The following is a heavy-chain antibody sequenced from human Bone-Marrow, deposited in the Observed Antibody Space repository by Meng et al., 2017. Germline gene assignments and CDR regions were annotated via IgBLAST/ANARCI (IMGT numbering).Heavy chain of an antibody. V-gene: IGHV3-30*04. CDR3: ARDFPWSY. J-gene: IGHJ4*02. CDR1: GFTFSSYA. D-gene: IGHD2/OR15-2a*01. CDR2: ISYDGSNK. Sequence: VQRVESGGGVVQPGRSLRLSCAASGFTFSSYAMLWVRQAPGKGLEWVAVISYDGSNKYYADSVKGRFTISRDNSKNTLYLQMNSLRAEDTAVYYCARDFPWSYWGQGTLVTVSS.